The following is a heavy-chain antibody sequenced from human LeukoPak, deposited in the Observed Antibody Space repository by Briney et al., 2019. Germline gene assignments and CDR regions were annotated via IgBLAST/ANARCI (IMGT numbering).Heavy chain of an antibody. Sequence: GGSLRLSCAASGFTFSSYSMNWVRQAPGKGLEWVSSISSSSSYIYYADSVKGRFTISRDNSQNTLYLQMNSLRVEDTAVYYCARVSAPGYFYGMDVWGQGTTVTVS. CDR2: ISSSSSYI. CDR1: GFTFSSYS. V-gene: IGHV3-21*01. J-gene: IGHJ6*02. D-gene: IGHD3-10*01. CDR3: ARVSAPGYFYGMDV.